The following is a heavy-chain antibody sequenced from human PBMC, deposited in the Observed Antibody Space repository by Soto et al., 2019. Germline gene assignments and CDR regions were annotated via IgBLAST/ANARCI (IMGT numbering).Heavy chain of an antibody. V-gene: IGHV4-39*07. J-gene: IGHJ6*02. Sequence: SETLSLTCTVSGGSISSGGYYWSWIRQHPAKGLEWIGEINHSGSTNYNPSLKSRVTISVDTSKNQFSLKLSSVTAADTAVYYCARGQGGLVRELWSFRYYYYGMDVWGQGTTVTVSS. CDR3: ARGQGGLVRELWSFRYYYYGMDV. CDR2: INHSGST. D-gene: IGHD3-10*01. CDR1: GGSISSGGYY.